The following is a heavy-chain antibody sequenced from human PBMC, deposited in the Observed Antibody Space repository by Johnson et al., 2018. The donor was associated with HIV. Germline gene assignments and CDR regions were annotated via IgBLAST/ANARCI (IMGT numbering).Heavy chain of an antibody. CDR2: IWFDGITT. V-gene: IGHV3-33*01. CDR1: GFTFRDYG. D-gene: IGHD1-26*01. J-gene: IGHJ3*02. Sequence: QVQLVESGGGVVQPGRSLRLSCEASGFTFRDYGLHWVRQAPGKVLDWVAVIWFDGITTSYSDSVKGRFTISRDLSKNTLFLQMNSLRADDTAVYYCARRSWAFDAFDIWGQGTMVTVSS. CDR3: ARRSWAFDAFDI.